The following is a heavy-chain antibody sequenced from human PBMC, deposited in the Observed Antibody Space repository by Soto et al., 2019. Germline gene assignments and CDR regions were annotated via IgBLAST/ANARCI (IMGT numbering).Heavy chain of an antibody. J-gene: IGHJ5*02. CDR2: IGSGTP. CDR3: AQDLGSSWYHYNSFAP. CDR1: GFTFSGYA. D-gene: IGHD6-13*01. V-gene: IGHV3-23*01. Sequence: EVQLLESGGGLVQPGGSLRLSCAASGFTFSGYAMSWVRQAPGKGLEWVSGIGSGTPFYSDSVKGRFTISRDNANSMLYLQMNSLSADDTAVYFCAQDLGSSWYHYNSFAPGGQGTLVTVSS.